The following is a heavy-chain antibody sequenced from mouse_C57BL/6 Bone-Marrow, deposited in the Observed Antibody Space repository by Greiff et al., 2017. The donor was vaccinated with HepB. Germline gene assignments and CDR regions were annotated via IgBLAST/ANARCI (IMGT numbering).Heavy chain of an antibody. V-gene: IGHV14-4*01. D-gene: IGHD3-2*02. CDR2: IDPENGDT. CDR3: TLSSGYYAMDY. CDR1: GFNIKDDY. J-gene: IGHJ4*01. Sequence: VQLQQSGAELVRPGASVKLSCTASGFNIKDDYMHWVKQRPEQGLEWIGWIDPENGDTEYASKFQGKATITADTSSNTAYLQLRSLTSEDTAVYYCTLSSGYYAMDYWGQGTSVTVSS.